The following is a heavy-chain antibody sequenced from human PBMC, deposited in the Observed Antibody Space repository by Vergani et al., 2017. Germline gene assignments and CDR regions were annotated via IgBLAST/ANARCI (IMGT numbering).Heavy chain of an antibody. Sequence: QVQLVQSGAEVKKPGASVKVSCKASGGTFSSYAISWVRQAPGQGLEWMGRIIPILGRANYAQKFQGRVTLTADKSTSTAYMELSSLRSEDTAVYYCAKDLGCWYVYWGQGTLVTVSS. V-gene: IGHV1-69*04. CDR2: IIPILGRA. CDR1: GGTFSSYA. CDR3: AKDLGCWYVY. D-gene: IGHD6-13*01. J-gene: IGHJ4*02.